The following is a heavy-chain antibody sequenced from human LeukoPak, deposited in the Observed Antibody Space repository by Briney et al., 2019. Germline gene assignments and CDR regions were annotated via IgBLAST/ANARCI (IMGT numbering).Heavy chain of an antibody. J-gene: IGHJ4*02. D-gene: IGHD3-3*01. CDR3: ASSRQLLRFLEWGIDY. CDR2: IIPTFGTA. CDR1: GGTFSSYA. V-gene: IGHV1-69*05. Sequence: GASVKVSCKASGGTFSSYAISWVRQAPGQGLEWMGGIIPTFGTANYAQKFQGRVTITTDESTSTAYMELSSLRSEDTAVYYCASSRQLLRFLEWGIDYWGQGTLVTVSS.